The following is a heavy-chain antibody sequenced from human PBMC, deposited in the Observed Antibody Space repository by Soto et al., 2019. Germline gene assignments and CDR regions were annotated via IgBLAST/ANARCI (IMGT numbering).Heavy chain of an antibody. CDR1: GFTFTSYA. V-gene: IGHV3-23*01. CDR3: AKDSVVLVQGLTIYGMDV. Sequence: EVQLLESGGGLVQPGGSLRLSCAASGFTFTSYAMIWVRQAPGKGLEWVSAISSNGVNTYYADSVKGRFTISRDNSKNTLYLQVNSLRAEDTAVYYCAKDSVVLVQGLTIYGMDVWGQGTTVTVSS. J-gene: IGHJ6*02. CDR2: ISSNGVNT. D-gene: IGHD3-10*01.